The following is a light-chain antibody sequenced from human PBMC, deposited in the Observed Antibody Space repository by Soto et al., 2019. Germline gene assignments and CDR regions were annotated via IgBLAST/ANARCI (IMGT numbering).Light chain of an antibody. Sequence: EIVLTQSPATLSLSPGERATLSCRASQSVSRYLAWYQQKPGQAPRLLIYDASNRATGIPTGFSGSESGTDFDRPISSLEPEAFALYYCQQRSNWLSPFGGGTKVEIK. V-gene: IGKV3-11*01. CDR3: QQRSNWLSP. CDR1: QSVSRY. CDR2: DAS. J-gene: IGKJ4*01.